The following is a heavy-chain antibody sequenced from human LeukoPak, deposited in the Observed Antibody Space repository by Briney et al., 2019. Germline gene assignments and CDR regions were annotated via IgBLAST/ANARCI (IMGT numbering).Heavy chain of an antibody. CDR1: GFTFSNYG. V-gene: IGHV3-30*18. CDR2: ISSDEKNI. J-gene: IGHJ5*02. CDR3: AKDPYRVVFATGNYLDP. D-gene: IGHD2-15*01. Sequence: GGSLRLSCAASGFTFSNYGMHWGRQAPGKGLEWVAVISSDEKNIRYGDSVRGRFTVSRDNAKNTVYLQMNSLGADDTAVYYCAKDPYRVVFATGNYLDPWGQGTLVTVSS.